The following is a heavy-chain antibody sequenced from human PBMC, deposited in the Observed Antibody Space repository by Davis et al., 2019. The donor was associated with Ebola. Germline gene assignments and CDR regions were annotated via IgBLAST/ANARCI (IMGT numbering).Heavy chain of an antibody. CDR2: IIPVSGIP. CDR1: GGTFSSYA. Sequence: SVKVSCKASGGTFSSYAISWVRQAPGQGLDWMGGIIPVSGIPKYAQKFQGRVTITADESTSTVYMELSSLRSEDTAVYYCARERYRDGSDCFFEQSHWGQGTLVTVSS. CDR3: ARERYRDGSDCFFEQSH. V-gene: IGHV1-69*13. J-gene: IGHJ4*02. D-gene: IGHD3-16*02.